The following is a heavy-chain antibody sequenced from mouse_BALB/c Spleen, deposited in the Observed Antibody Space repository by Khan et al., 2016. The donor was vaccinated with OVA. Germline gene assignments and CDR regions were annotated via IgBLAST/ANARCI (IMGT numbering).Heavy chain of an antibody. J-gene: IGHJ4*01. CDR2: INTYTGEP. Sequence: VQLQESGPELKKPGETVKISCKASGYTFTIYGMNWVRQAPGKGLKWMGWINTYTGEPTYADDFKGRFAFSLETSASTALLQINNLKNEDTATYFCARVGYNGTMDYWGQGTSVTVSS. CDR3: ARVGYNGTMDY. CDR1: GYTFTIYG. V-gene: IGHV9-3-1*01. D-gene: IGHD2-14*01.